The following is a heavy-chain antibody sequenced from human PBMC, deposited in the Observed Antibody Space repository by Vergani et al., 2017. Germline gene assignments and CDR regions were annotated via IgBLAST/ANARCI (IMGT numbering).Heavy chain of an antibody. V-gene: IGHV3-23*04. D-gene: IGHD3-10*01. CDR3: VKQYFVSGNYLFDY. Sequence: VQLVESGGGLVQPGGSLRLTCAASEFTFSNYPMNWGREAPGKGWEWVSEISGSGVSAYYTDSVKGRFTISRDNSKNMLFLQMNNLRTEDTAIYYCVKQYFVSGNYLFDYWGQGTLVIVSS. J-gene: IGHJ4*02. CDR2: ISGSGVSA. CDR1: EFTFSNYP.